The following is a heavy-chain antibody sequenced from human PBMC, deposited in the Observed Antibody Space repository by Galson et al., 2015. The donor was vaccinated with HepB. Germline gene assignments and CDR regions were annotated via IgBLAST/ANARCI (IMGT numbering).Heavy chain of an antibody. Sequence: SVKVSCKASGYTFTNYAMNGVRQAPRRGLEWLGWTTSNTGNPTYAQGFIGRFVLSLDASVNTVYPQISRLKAEDSAFYYCARVTSIYYYNSSYSYYYYGMDVWGQGTTVTVSS. CDR3: ARVTSIYYYNSSYSYYYYGMDV. CDR1: GYTFTNYA. V-gene: IGHV7-4-1*02. CDR2: TTSNTGNP. D-gene: IGHD3-22*01. J-gene: IGHJ6*02.